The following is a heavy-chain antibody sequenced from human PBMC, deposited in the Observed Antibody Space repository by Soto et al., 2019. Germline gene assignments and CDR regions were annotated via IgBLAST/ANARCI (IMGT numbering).Heavy chain of an antibody. Sequence: QVQLQQWGAGLLKPSETLSLTCAVYGGSLSDYYWSWIRQPPGKGLGWFGEVNISGATTYNPSLKSRVTISVDTSKNQFSLKLSSVTAADTAVYYCARGRWLVAQSEYYYYGMDVWGQGTTVTVSS. V-gene: IGHV4-34*01. D-gene: IGHD6-6*01. CDR3: ARGRWLVAQSEYYYYGMDV. J-gene: IGHJ6*02. CDR2: VNISGAT. CDR1: GGSLSDYY.